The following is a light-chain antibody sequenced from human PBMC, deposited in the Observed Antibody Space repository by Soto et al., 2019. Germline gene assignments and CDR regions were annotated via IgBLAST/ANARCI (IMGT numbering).Light chain of an antibody. Sequence: SVLTQPPSASGSPGQSVTISCTGTRSDIGGYNYVSWYQQHPSKAPKLMIYEVSKRPSGVPDRFSGSKSGNTASLTVSGLQAEDEADYYCSSYAGSNNLYVFGTGTKVTVL. CDR1: RSDIGGYNY. V-gene: IGLV2-8*01. J-gene: IGLJ1*01. CDR2: EVS. CDR3: SSYAGSNNLYV.